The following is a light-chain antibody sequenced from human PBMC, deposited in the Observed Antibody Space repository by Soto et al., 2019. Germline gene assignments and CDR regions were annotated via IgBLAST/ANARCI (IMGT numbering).Light chain of an antibody. V-gene: IGKV3-15*01. CDR1: QSVSSN. Sequence: IVMTQSPATLSVSPGETATLSCRASQSVSSNLAWYQQKPGQAPRLLIYGASTRATGIPARFSGSGSGTEFTLTISSLQSEDFAVYYCQQYNNWPITFGQGTRLEIK. CDR3: QQYNNWPIT. CDR2: GAS. J-gene: IGKJ5*01.